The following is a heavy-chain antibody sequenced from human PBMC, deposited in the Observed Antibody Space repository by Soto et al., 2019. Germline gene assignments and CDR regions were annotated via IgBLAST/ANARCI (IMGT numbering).Heavy chain of an antibody. J-gene: IGHJ4*02. CDR1: GFTFSDYY. Sequence: QVQLVESGGGLVKPGGSLRLSCAASGFTFSDYYMSWIRQAPGKGLEWVSYISSSSSHTNYADSVKGRFTISRDNAKNSLYLQMNSLRAEDTAGYYCARAIWGSSSGWDYWGQGTLVTVSS. V-gene: IGHV3-11*05. D-gene: IGHD6-13*01. CDR3: ARAIWGSSSGWDY. CDR2: ISSSSSHT.